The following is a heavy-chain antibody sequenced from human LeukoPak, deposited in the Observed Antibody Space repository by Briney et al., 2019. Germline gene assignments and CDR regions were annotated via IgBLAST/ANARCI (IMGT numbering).Heavy chain of an antibody. D-gene: IGHD4-17*01. CDR2: IDTDGSNT. J-gene: IGHJ4*02. CDR3: VSTLDDYGDYGDYGD. Sequence: PGGSLRLSCAASGFTFSSYWMHWVRQAPGKGLVWVSRIDTDGSNTNYADSVKGRFTISRDNAKNTLYLQMNSLRAEDTAVYYCVSTLDDYGDYGDYGDWGQGTLVTVSS. V-gene: IGHV3-74*01. CDR1: GFTFSSYW.